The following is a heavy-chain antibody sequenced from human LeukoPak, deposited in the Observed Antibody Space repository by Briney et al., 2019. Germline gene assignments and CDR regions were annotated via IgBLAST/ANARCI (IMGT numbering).Heavy chain of an antibody. CDR3: ARARNHYYDSSGYTY. Sequence: PGGSLRLSCAASGFTFSSYWMSWVRQAPGKGLEWVANIKQDGSEKYYVDSVKGRFTISRDNAKNSLYLRMNSLRAEDTAVYYCARARNHYYDSSGYTYWGQGTLVTVSS. CDR1: GFTFSSYW. CDR2: IKQDGSEK. V-gene: IGHV3-7*01. J-gene: IGHJ4*02. D-gene: IGHD3-22*01.